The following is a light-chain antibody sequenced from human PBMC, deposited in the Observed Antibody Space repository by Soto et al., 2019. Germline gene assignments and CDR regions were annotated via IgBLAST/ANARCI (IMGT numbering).Light chain of an antibody. CDR2: EVS. CDR1: SSDVGGYDY. Sequence: QFALTQPATVSWSPGQSITISCTGTSSDVGGYDYVSWYQLHPGKAPKLMVFEVSNRPSGVSYRFSGSKSGNTASLTLSGLQAEDEAHYFCSSYSISSAYLSGTGTKFTVL. V-gene: IGLV2-14*01. CDR3: SSYSISSAYL. J-gene: IGLJ1*01.